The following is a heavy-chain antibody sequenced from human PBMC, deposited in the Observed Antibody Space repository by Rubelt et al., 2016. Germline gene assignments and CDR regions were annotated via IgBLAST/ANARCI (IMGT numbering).Heavy chain of an antibody. V-gene: IGHV3-23*01. CDR3: ARTSGYDSGWNDA. J-gene: IGHJ5*02. CDR1: GFTFSTYG. D-gene: IGHD6-19*01. Sequence: PGGSLRLSCAASGFTFSTYGMTWVRQAPGKGLEWVSAISGSGGSAYYADSVKGRFTISRDNSKNTLYLQMNSLRAEDTAVYYCARTSGYDSGWNDAGGQGTLVTVSS. CDR2: ISGSGGSA.